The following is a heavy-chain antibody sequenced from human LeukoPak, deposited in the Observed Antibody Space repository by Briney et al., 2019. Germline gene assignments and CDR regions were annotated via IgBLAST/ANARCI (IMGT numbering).Heavy chain of an antibody. J-gene: IGHJ6*03. Sequence: PGGSLRLSCAASGFTVSSNYMSWVRQAPGKGLEWVSVIYSGGSTYYADSVKGRFTISRDNSKNTLYLQMNSLRAEDTAVYYCARGAVTGYYYYMDVWGKGTTVTISS. CDR1: GFTVSSNY. CDR3: ARGAVTGYYYYMDV. D-gene: IGHD3-3*01. V-gene: IGHV3-66*01. CDR2: IYSGGST.